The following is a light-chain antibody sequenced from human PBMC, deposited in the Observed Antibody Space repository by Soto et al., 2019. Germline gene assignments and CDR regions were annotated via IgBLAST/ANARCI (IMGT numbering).Light chain of an antibody. J-gene: IGLJ2*01. V-gene: IGLV2-11*01. CDR2: DVS. Sequence: QSALTQPPSVSGSPGQSVTISCTGTSSDVGGYKYVSWYQQHPGKAPKLMIYDVSKRPSGVPDRFSGSKSCNTASLTISGLQSEDEADYYCCSYTGTYNDVIFGGGTKLTVL. CDR1: SSDVGGYKY. CDR3: CSYTGTYNDVI.